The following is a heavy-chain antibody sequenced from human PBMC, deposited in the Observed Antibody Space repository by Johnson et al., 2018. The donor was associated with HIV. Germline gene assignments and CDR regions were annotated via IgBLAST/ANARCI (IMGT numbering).Heavy chain of an antibody. CDR2: IYRGGST. CDR3: ARDPSVPLVGTISWGAFDI. J-gene: IGHJ3*02. Sequence: VQLVESGGGVVQPGGSLRLSCAASGFTVSSNFMTWVRQAPGKGLEWVSVIYRGGSTYYADSVEGRFTISRDNSKNTLYLQMNSLRAEDTAVYYCARDPSVPLVGTISWGAFDIWGQGTMVTVSS. V-gene: IGHV3-53*01. D-gene: IGHD1-26*01. CDR1: GFTVSSNF.